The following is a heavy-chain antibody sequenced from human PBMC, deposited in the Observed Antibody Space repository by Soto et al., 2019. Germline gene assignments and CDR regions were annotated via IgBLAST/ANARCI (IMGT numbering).Heavy chain of an antibody. J-gene: IGHJ4*02. CDR1: GFTFDDYA. CDR2: ISWNSGSI. V-gene: IGHV3-9*01. CDR3: AKSRGYSGYDFDY. D-gene: IGHD5-12*01. Sequence: GGSPRLSCAASGFTFDDYAMHWVRQAPGKGLEWVSGISWNSGSIGYADSVKGRFTISRDNAKNSLYLQMNSLRAEDTALYYCAKSRGYSGYDFDYWGQGTLVTVSS.